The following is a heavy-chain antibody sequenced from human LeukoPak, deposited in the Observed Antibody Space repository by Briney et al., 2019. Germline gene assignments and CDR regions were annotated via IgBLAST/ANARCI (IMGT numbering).Heavy chain of an antibody. V-gene: IGHV4-31*03. CDR1: GGSISSSGYF. J-gene: IGHJ4*02. Sequence: SSETLSPTCTVSGGSISSSGYFWSWIRQRPGKGLEWMGYIYYSGSSYSNPSLKSRLTISADTSKNQFSLKLSSVTAADTAVYYCARAPRSHYFDYWGQGTLVTAS. D-gene: IGHD3-3*01. CDR2: IYYSGSS. CDR3: ARAPRSHYFDY.